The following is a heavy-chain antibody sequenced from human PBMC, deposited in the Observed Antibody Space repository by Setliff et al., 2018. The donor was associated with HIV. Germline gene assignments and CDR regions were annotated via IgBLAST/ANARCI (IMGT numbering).Heavy chain of an antibody. CDR1: AFNFSNYW. J-gene: IGHJ6*03. Sequence: GGSLRLSCAASAFNFSNYWMNWVRQAPGKGLEWVANIKQDGREKYYVNSMKGRITISRDNAKNSLYLQMNSLKTEDTAVYYCATTDYYYYYMDVWGKGTTVTVSS. D-gene: IGHD4-17*01. V-gene: IGHV3-7*03. CDR3: ATTDYYYYYMDV. CDR2: IKQDGREK.